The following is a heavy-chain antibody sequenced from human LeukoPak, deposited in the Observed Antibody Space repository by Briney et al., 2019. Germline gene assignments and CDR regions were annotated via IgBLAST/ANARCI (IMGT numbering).Heavy chain of an antibody. V-gene: IGHV3-7*01. J-gene: IGHJ6*02. CDR3: ARDQWGLRFLKITYYYYGMDV. CDR2: IKQDGSEK. Sequence: PGGSLRLSCAASGFTFSSYWMSWVRQAPGKGLEWVANIKQDGSEKYYVDSVKGRFTISRDNAKNSLYLQMNSLRAEDTAVYYCARDQWGLRFLKITYYYYGMDVWGQGTTVTVSS. D-gene: IGHD3-3*01. CDR1: GFTFSSYW.